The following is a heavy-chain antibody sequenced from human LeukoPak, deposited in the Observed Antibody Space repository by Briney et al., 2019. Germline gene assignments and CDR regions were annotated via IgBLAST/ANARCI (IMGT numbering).Heavy chain of an antibody. Sequence: ASVKVSCKASGYTFTSYGISWVRQAPGQGLEWMGWISAYNGNTNYAQKLQGRVTMTTDTSTSTAYMELRSLRSDDTAVYYCARDSPVLRFLEGHAVSGSYYYYGMDVWGQGTTVTVSS. CDR1: GYTFTSYG. CDR3: ARDSPVLRFLEGHAVSGSYYYYGMDV. D-gene: IGHD3-3*01. CDR2: ISAYNGNT. J-gene: IGHJ6*02. V-gene: IGHV1-18*01.